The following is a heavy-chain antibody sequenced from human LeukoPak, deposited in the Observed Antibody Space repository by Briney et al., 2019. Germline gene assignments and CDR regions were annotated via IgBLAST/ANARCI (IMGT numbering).Heavy chain of an antibody. J-gene: IGHJ4*02. D-gene: IGHD3-10*01. CDR3: ARGVVGVVRGARGGYFDY. V-gene: IGHV3-33*01. CDR2: IWYDGSNK. CDR1: GFTFGSYG. Sequence: GGSLRLSCAASGFTFGSYGMHWVRQAPGKGLEWVAVIWYDGSNKYYADSVKGRFTISRDNSKNTLYLQMNSLRAEDTAVYYCARGVVGVVRGARGGYFDYWGQGTLVTVSS.